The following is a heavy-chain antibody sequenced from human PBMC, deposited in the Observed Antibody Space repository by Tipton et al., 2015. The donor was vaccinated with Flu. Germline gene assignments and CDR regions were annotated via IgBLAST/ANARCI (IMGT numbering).Heavy chain of an antibody. V-gene: IGHV4-59*01. Sequence: TLSLTCNVSGGSINHYYWTWIRRPPGEGLEWIGYISDSEDANYNPSLSSRVTISVDTSRKHISLQLRSVTAADTAVYYCARGTYYSDSHGYSRRVVLDSWGQVTLVTVSS. CDR3: ARGTYYSDSHGYSRRVVLDS. D-gene: IGHD3-22*01. CDR1: GGSINHYY. J-gene: IGHJ4*02. CDR2: ISDSEDA.